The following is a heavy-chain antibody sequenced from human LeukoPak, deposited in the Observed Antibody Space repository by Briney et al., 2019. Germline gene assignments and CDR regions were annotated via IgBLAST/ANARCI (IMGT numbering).Heavy chain of an antibody. CDR1: GFLFNNYW. CDR2: IDERGSGK. CDR3: ARDRGDGYNYRSPFDS. D-gene: IGHD5-24*01. J-gene: IGHJ4*02. V-gene: IGHV3-7*01. Sequence: GGSLRLSCAASGFLFNNYWMSWVRQAPGKGLEWVGNIDERGSGKWYVDSVKGRFTMSRDNAKNSLFLEMNSQRVEDTAVYYCARDRGDGYNYRSPFDSWGQGTLVTVSS.